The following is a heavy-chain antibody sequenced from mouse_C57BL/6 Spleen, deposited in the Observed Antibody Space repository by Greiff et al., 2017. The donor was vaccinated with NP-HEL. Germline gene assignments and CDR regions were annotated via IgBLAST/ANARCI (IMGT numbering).Heavy chain of an antibody. CDR1: GYTFTSYW. J-gene: IGHJ2*01. V-gene: IGHV1-74*01. CDR3: AIPPITTVVAPYFDY. D-gene: IGHD1-1*01. Sequence: QVQLQQPGAELVKPGASVKVSCKASGYTFTSYWMHWVKQRPGQGLEWIGRIHPSDSDTNYNQKFKGKATLTVDKSSSTAYMQLSSLTSEDSAVYYCAIPPITTVVAPYFDYWGKGTTLTVAS. CDR2: IHPSDSDT.